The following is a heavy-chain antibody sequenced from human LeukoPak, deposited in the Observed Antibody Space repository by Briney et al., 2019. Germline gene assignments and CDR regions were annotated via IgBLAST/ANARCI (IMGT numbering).Heavy chain of an antibody. CDR1: GYTLTELS. CDR3: ATDGGYCSGGSCYPYYYYYMDV. V-gene: IGHV1-24*01. Sequence: ASVKVSCKVSGYTLTELSMHWVRQAPGKGLEWMGGFDPEDGETIYAQKFQGRVTMTEDTSTDTAYMELSSLRSEDTAVYYCATDGGYCSGGSCYPYYYYYMDVWGKGTTVTVSS. J-gene: IGHJ6*03. D-gene: IGHD2-15*01. CDR2: FDPEDGET.